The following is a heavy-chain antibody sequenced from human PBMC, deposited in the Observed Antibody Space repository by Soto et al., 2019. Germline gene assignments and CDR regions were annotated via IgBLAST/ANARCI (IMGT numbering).Heavy chain of an antibody. CDR3: ARPGGDDSSGYYFYFDF. CDR1: GGTFSSYA. D-gene: IGHD3-22*01. Sequence: SVKVSCKASGGTFSSYAISWVRQAPGQGLEWMGGIIPIFGTANYAQKFQGRVTITADESTSTAYMELSSLRSEDTAVYYCARPGGDDSSGYYFYFDFWGQGNLVTGSS. CDR2: IIPIFGTA. V-gene: IGHV1-69*13. J-gene: IGHJ4*02.